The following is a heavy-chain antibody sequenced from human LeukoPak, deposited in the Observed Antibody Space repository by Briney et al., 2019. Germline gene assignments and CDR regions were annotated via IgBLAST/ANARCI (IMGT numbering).Heavy chain of an antibody. CDR3: ARDGDSGNSWFDY. Sequence: TGGSLRLSCAASGFTFSDYYMSWICQAPGKGLEWVSYISSSGSTIYYADSVKGRFTISRDDAKNSLYLQMNSLRAEDTAVYYCARDGDSGNSWFDYWGQGTLVTVSS. CDR2: ISSSGSTI. V-gene: IGHV3-11*01. D-gene: IGHD4-23*01. J-gene: IGHJ4*02. CDR1: GFTFSDYY.